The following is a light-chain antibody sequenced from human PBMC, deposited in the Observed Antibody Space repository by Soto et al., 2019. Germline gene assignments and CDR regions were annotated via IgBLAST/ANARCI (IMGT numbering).Light chain of an antibody. J-gene: IGKJ4*01. Sequence: EIVLTQSPATLSLSPGERATLSCRASQSIGSYLAWYQQRPGQAPRLLIYDVSNRATGIPARFSGSGSGTDFTLTISSLGPEDFAVYYCQQRANWPLTFGGGTKVEIK. CDR3: QQRANWPLT. V-gene: IGKV3-11*01. CDR1: QSIGSY. CDR2: DVS.